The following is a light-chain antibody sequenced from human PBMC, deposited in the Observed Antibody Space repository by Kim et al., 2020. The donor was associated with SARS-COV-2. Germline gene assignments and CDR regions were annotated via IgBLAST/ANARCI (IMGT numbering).Light chain of an antibody. V-gene: IGKV1-12*01. J-gene: IGKJ1*01. Sequence: ASVGDRVTITCRASQDINTWLGWDQQKPGKAPKLLIYGASNLQRGVPSRFRGRGSGTDFTLTISRLQPDDCATYYCQQANSFPPWTFGQGTKVDIK. CDR3: QQANSFPPWT. CDR1: QDINTW. CDR2: GAS.